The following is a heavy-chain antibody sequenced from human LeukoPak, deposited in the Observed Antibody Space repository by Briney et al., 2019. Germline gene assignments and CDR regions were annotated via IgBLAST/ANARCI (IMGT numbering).Heavy chain of an antibody. CDR3: ARVHSVAAAVPYNWFDP. D-gene: IGHD6-25*01. CDR1: RYSVTGYY. V-gene: IGHV1-2*02. Sequence: GASVKVSCKASRYSVTGYYMHWVRQAPGQGLEWMGWINPNSGGTNYAQKFQGRVTMTRDTSISTAYMELSRLRSDDTAVYYCARVHSVAAAVPYNWFDPWGQGTLVTVSS. CDR2: INPNSGGT. J-gene: IGHJ5*02.